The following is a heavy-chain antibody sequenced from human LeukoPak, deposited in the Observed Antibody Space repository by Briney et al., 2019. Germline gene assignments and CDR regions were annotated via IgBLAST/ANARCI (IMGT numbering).Heavy chain of an antibody. D-gene: IGHD3-16*01. CDR3: ARGGDFDY. J-gene: IGHJ4*02. Sequence: ASVKVSCKASGYTFTSNYMHWVRQAPGQGLEWMGIINPSGGSTIYAQKFQGRVTMTRDTSISTAYMELSRLRSDDTAVYYCARGGDFDYWGQGTLVTVSS. CDR1: GYTFTSNY. V-gene: IGHV1-46*01. CDR2: INPSGGST.